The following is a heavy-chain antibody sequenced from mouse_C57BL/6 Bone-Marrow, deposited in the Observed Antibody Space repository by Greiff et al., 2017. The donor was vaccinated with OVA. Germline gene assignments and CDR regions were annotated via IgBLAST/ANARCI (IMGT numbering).Heavy chain of an antibody. CDR1: GFTFTNYY. Sequence: EVQRVESGGGLVQPGDSLSLSCAASGFTFTNYYMSWVRQPPGKVLEWLAFIRNKPNGSTTEYSASVKGRFTISRDNSQSILYLQMNALRAEDSATYYCARYKGRVAVDYFDYWGQGTALTVSS. V-gene: IGHV7-3*01. D-gene: IGHD1-1*01. CDR2: IRNKPNGSTT. J-gene: IGHJ2*01. CDR3: ARYKGRVAVDYFDY.